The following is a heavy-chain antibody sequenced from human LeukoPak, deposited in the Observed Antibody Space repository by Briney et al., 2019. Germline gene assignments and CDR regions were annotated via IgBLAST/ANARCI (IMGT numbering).Heavy chain of an antibody. J-gene: IGHJ5*02. CDR2: ISSGSSYI. V-gene: IGHV3-21*01. CDR1: GFTFSDYS. CDR3: ASRRGVYRDWFDP. Sequence: PGGSLRLSCAAPGFTFSDYSMNWVRQAPGKGLEWVSSISSGSSYIYYADSVKGRFTISRDNANNSLYLQMNSLRAEDTAVYYCASRRGVYRDWFDPWGQGTLVTVSS. D-gene: IGHD3-10*01.